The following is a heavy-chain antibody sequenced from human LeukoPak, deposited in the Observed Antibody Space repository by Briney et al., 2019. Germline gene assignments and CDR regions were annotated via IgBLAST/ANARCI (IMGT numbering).Heavy chain of an antibody. Sequence: SETLSLTCAVYGGSFSGYYWSWIRQPPGKGLEWIGEINHSGSTNYNLSLKSRVTISVDTSKNQFSLKLSSVTAADTAVYYCARYYYDSSGYYPGFDYWGQGTLVTVSS. CDR3: ARYYYDSSGYYPGFDY. CDR1: GGSFSGYY. J-gene: IGHJ4*02. V-gene: IGHV4-34*01. D-gene: IGHD3-22*01. CDR2: INHSGST.